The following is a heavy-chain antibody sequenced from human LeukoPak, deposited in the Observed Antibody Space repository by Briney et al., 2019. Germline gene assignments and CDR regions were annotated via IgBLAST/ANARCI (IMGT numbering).Heavy chain of an antibody. CDR1: GGSLSSSSYY. D-gene: IGHD2-2*01. V-gene: IGHV4-39*07. J-gene: IGHJ4*02. CDR2: IYYSGST. CDR3: ARVSGPIVVVPAAPIGYFDY. Sequence: SETPSLTCTVSGGSLSSSSYYWGWIRQPPGKGLEWVGGIYYSGSTYYNPSLKSRVTISVDTSKNQFSLKLSSVTAADTAVYYCARVSGPIVVVPAAPIGYFDYWGQGTLVTVSS.